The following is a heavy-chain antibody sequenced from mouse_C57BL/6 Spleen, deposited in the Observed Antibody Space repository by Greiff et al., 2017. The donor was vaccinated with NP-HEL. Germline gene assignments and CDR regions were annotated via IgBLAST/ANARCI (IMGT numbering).Heavy chain of an antibody. CDR3: ARYYGSTHWYFDV. D-gene: IGHD1-1*01. CDR2: IYPRDGST. J-gene: IGHJ1*03. Sequence: QVQLQQSGPELVKPGASVKLSCKASGYTFTSYDINWVKQRPGQGLEWIGWIYPRDGSTKYNEKFKGKATLTVDTSSSTAYMELHSLTSEDSAVYFCARYYGSTHWYFDVWGTGTTVTVSS. CDR1: GYTFTSYD. V-gene: IGHV1-85*01.